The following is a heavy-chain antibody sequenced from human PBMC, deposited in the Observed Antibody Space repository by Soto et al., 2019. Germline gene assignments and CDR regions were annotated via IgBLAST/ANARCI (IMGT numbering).Heavy chain of an antibody. CDR3: ARIRPGGGVGY. CDR1: GFSLSNARMG. CDR2: IFSNDEK. Sequence: QVTLKESGPVLVKPTETLTLTCTVSGFSLSNARMGVSWIRQPPGKALEWLAHIFSNDEKSYSTSLKSRPTISKDTPKSQGAPTMTNRDPVDTANFSGARIRPGGGVGYWGQGTLVTVSS. D-gene: IGHD1-26*01. V-gene: IGHV2-26*01. J-gene: IGHJ4*02.